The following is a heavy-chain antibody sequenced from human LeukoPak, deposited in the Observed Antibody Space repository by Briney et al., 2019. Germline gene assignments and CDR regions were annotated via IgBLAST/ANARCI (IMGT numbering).Heavy chain of an antibody. V-gene: IGHV4-34*01. CDR2: INHSGNT. Sequence: SETLSLTGAVYGGPFSGYYWNWIRQPAGKGLEWIGEINHSGNTNYNPSLESRVIISVDTSKNQISLKMSSVTAADTAVFFCARGLPGGGILDYWGQGNLVTVSS. J-gene: IGHJ4*02. CDR3: ARGLPGGGILDY. CDR1: GGPFSGYY. D-gene: IGHD3-16*01.